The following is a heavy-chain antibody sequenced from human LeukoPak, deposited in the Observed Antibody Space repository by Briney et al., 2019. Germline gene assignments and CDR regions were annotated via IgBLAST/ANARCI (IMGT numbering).Heavy chain of an antibody. Sequence: PGGSLRLSCAASGFTVSSNYMTWVRQAPGKGLEWVSVINDSGGGTSYADFGEGRFTIYRDNSKSTLYLQMNSLRAEDTAIYYCAKSDCTSTSCYTIDYWGQGTLVTVSS. D-gene: IGHD2-2*02. V-gene: IGHV3-23*01. CDR2: INDSGGGT. CDR3: AKSDCTSTSCYTIDY. J-gene: IGHJ4*02. CDR1: GFTVSSNY.